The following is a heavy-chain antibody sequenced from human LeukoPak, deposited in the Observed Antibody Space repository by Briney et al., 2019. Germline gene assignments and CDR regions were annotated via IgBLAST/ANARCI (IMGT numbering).Heavy chain of an antibody. CDR3: ARGGGLQLY. CDR1: GDSVSTNGAT. CDR2: TYYMSKWYN. Sequence: SQTLALTCAISGDSVSTNGATWNWISQSPSRGLEWLGRTYYMSKWYNDYAASVKSRIIINPDTYKNQFSLQLSSVTPEDTAVYYCARGGGLQLYWGQGTLVTVSS. V-gene: IGHV6-1*01. J-gene: IGHJ4*02. D-gene: IGHD1-1*01.